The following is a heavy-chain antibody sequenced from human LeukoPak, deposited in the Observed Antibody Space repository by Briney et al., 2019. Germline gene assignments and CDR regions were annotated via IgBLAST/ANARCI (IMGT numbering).Heavy chain of an antibody. CDR1: GFTFGDYA. Sequence: GGSLRLSCTTSGFTFGDYAMSWFCLAPGKGLEWVGFIRSTPYGATTEYAASVKGRFTISRDDSKSIAYLQMNSLKTEDTAVYYCTRADDFWSGLLDYWGQGTLVTVSS. CDR3: TRADDFWSGLLDY. D-gene: IGHD3-3*01. V-gene: IGHV3-49*03. J-gene: IGHJ4*02. CDR2: IRSTPYGATT.